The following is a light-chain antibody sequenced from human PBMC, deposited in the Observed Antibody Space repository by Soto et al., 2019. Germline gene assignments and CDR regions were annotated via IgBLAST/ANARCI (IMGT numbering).Light chain of an antibody. V-gene: IGLV2-14*01. Sequence: QSVLTQPASVSGSPGEAITISCTGTSSDVGGYNYVSWYQQHPGKAPKLMIYDVSIRPSGVSNRFSGSKSGNTASLTISGLQAEDEADYYCSSYTSSSTYVFGTG. CDR2: DVS. J-gene: IGLJ1*01. CDR3: SSYTSSSTYV. CDR1: SSDVGGYNY.